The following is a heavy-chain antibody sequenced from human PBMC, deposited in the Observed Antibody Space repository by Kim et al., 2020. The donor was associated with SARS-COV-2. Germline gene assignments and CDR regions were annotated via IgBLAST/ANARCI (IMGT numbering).Heavy chain of an antibody. CDR1: GFTFSSYW. D-gene: IGHD6-6*01. Sequence: GGSLRLSCAASGFTFSSYWMSWVRQAPGKGLEWVANIKQDGSEKYYVDSVKGRFTISRDNAKNSLYLQMNSLRAEDTAVYYCARDQSSSSFLGFDYWGQGTLVTVSS. J-gene: IGHJ4*02. V-gene: IGHV3-7*03. CDR3: ARDQSSSSFLGFDY. CDR2: IKQDGSEK.